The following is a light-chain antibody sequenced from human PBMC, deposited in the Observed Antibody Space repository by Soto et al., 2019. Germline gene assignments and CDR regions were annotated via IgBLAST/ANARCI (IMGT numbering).Light chain of an antibody. CDR2: SAS. J-gene: IGKJ2*01. Sequence: EIVMTQSPATLSVSPGERATLYCRARQSISTELAWYQQKPGQPPRLLIYSASTMATGVPARFTGSGSGSEFTLTISGLQSEDFAVYYCQQGHNWPLTFGQGTRLEI. CDR3: QQGHNWPLT. CDR1: QSISTE. V-gene: IGKV3-15*01.